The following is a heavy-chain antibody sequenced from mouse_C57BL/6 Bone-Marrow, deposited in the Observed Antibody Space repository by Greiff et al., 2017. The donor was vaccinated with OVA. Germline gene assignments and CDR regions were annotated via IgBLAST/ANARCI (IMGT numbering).Heavy chain of an antibody. D-gene: IGHD2-5*01. CDR3: ARSYYSNYWDFGV. J-gene: IGHJ1*03. Sequence: VQLQQSGAELARPGDSVKLSCKASGYTFTSYGISWVQQRTGQGLEWIGEIYPRSGNTFSNEKFTGKATLTADKSSSTAYRELRSLTSEDSAVYYCARSYYSNYWDFGVWGTGTTVTVSS. CDR2: IYPRSGNT. CDR1: GYTFTSYG. V-gene: IGHV1-81*01.